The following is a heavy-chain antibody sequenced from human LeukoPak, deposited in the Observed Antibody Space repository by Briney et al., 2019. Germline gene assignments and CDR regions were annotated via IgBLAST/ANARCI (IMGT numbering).Heavy chain of an antibody. CDR2: ISSSGSYI. J-gene: IGHJ4*02. CDR3: ARAWYSGSYYDCFVY. D-gene: IGHD1-26*01. CDR1: GFTFSSYA. V-gene: IGHV3-21*01. Sequence: GGSLRLSCAASGFTFSSYAMNWVRQAPGKGLEWVSSISSSGSYIYHADSVKGRFTISRDNAKNSLYLQMNSLRAEDTAVYYCARAWYSGSYYDCFVYWGQGTLVTVSS.